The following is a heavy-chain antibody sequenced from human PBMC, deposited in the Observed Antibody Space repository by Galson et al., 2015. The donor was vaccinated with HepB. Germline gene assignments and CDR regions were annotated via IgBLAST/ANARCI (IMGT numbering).Heavy chain of an antibody. J-gene: IGHJ5*02. V-gene: IGHV4-34*01. CDR2: INHSGTT. Sequence: ETLSLTCAVYGGSFNDFYWTWIRQSPGKGLEWIGEINHSGTTDYTPSLKSRVTISVDASKNQFSLKLMSVTAADTAVYFCARGMRQHPRNWFGPWGQGTLVTVSS. CDR3: ARGMRQHPRNWFGP. D-gene: IGHD2-21*01. CDR1: GGSFNDFY.